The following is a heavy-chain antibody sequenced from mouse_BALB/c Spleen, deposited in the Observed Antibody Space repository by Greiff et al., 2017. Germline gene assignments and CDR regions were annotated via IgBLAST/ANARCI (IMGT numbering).Heavy chain of an antibody. Sequence: QVQLQQSGAELVRPGTSVKVSCKASGYAFTNYLIEWVKQRPGQGLEWIGVINPGSGGTNYNEKFKGKATLTADKSSSTAYMQLSSLTSDDSAVYFCARSITTRAWFAYWGQGTLVTVSA. V-gene: IGHV1-54*03. J-gene: IGHJ3*01. D-gene: IGHD1-1*01. CDR3: ARSITTRAWFAY. CDR1: GYAFTNYL. CDR2: INPGSGGT.